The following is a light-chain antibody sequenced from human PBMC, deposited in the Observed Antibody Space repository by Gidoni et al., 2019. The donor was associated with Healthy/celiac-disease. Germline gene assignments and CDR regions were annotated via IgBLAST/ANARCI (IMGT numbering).Light chain of an antibody. CDR1: QSVSSN. Sequence: ILMPQSPATLSVSTGERATLSCRASQSVSSNLTWYQQKPGQAPKLLIYGASTRATGIPARFSGSGSGTEFTLTISSLQSEDFAVYYCQQYNNWPLFGGGTKVEIK. CDR3: QQYNNWPL. CDR2: GAS. J-gene: IGKJ4*01. V-gene: IGKV3-15*01.